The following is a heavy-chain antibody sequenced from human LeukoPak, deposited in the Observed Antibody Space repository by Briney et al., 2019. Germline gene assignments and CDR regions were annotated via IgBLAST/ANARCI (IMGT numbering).Heavy chain of an antibody. CDR3: AKDIRSGIEAFDI. CDR1: GFTFSRYW. Sequence: GGSLRLSCAASGFTFSRYWMSWVRQAPGKGLEWVAVIWYDGSNKYYADSVKGRFTISRDNSKNTLYLQMNSLRAEDTAVYYCAKDIRSGIEAFDIWGQGTMVTVSS. J-gene: IGHJ3*02. CDR2: IWYDGSNK. V-gene: IGHV3-33*06.